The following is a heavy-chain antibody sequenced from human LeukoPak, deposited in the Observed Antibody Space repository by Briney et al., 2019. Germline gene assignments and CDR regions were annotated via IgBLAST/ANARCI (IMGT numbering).Heavy chain of an antibody. CDR2: VHSNGDT. CDR3: ARLRSMTRYYYYGMDV. CDR1: GASIRTYF. J-gene: IGHJ6*02. D-gene: IGHD2-21*02. V-gene: IGHV4-4*07. Sequence: SETLSLTCTVSGASIRTYFWSWFRQPAGKGLEWIGRVHSNGDTYYNPSLESRVTISVDTSKNQFSLKLSSVTAADTAVYYCARLRSMTRYYYYGMDVWGQGTTVTVSS.